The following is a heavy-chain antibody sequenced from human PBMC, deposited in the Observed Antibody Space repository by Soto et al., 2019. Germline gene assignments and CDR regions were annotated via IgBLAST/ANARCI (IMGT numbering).Heavy chain of an antibody. Sequence: SVKVSCKASGGTFSSYASSWVRQAPGQGLEWMGGIIPIFGTANYAQKFQGRVTITADKSTSTAYMELSSLRSEDTAVYYCAREEYSSGWYYFDYWGQGTLVTVSS. D-gene: IGHD6-19*01. CDR3: AREEYSSGWYYFDY. CDR2: IIPIFGTA. J-gene: IGHJ4*02. CDR1: GGTFSSYA. V-gene: IGHV1-69*06.